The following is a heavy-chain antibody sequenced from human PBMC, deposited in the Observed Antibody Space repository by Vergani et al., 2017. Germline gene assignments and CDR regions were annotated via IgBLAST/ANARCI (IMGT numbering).Heavy chain of an antibody. CDR1: GGSFSGYY. CDR3: ASPGYCSSTSCPNWFDP. D-gene: IGHD2-2*01. J-gene: IGHJ5*02. V-gene: IGHV4-34*01. CDR2: INHSGST. Sequence: QVQLQQWGAGLLKPSETLSLTCAVYGGSFSGYYWSWIRQPPGKGLEWIGEINHSGSTNYNPSLKSRVTISVDTSKNQFSLKLSSVTAADTAVDYCASPGYCSSTSCPNWFDPGGQGSLVTVSS.